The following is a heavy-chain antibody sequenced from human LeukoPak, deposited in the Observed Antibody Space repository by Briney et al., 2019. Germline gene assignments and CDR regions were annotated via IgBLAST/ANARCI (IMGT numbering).Heavy chain of an antibody. CDR2: ITGSGDTT. CDR1: GFIFRNYA. Sequence: GRSLRLSCAASGFIFRNYAMSWVRQAPGKGLEWVSAITGSGDTTYYADSVKGRFTVSRDNSKNTLYVEMNTLRAEDTAVYYCAKWGDYDILTGYYVSDFWGQGTLVTVSS. J-gene: IGHJ4*02. D-gene: IGHD3-9*01. CDR3: AKWGDYDILTGYYVSDF. V-gene: IGHV3-23*01.